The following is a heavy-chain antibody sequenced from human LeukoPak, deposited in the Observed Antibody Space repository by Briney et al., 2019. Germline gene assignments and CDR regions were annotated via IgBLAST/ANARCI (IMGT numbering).Heavy chain of an antibody. J-gene: IGHJ3*01. Sequence: PGGSLRLSCAASGFTFKTYAMSWVRQAPGEGLEWVASIGAGGLNTYYADAVEGRFSISRDNSKDTVFLQMNSLRAEDTALYYCAKYSTSVIRGAFDFWGQGTMVTVSS. V-gene: IGHV3-23*01. CDR1: GFTFKTYA. CDR2: IGAGGLNT. D-gene: IGHD3-10*01. CDR3: AKYSTSVIRGAFDF.